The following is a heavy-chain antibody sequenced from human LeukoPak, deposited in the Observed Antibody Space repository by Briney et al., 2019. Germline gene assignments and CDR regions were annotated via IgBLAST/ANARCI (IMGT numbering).Heavy chain of an antibody. CDR3: AKERSSWAFDI. Sequence: PSETLSLTCTVSGGSISSGDYYWSWIRQPPGKGLEWIGYIYYSGSTYYNPSLKSRVTISVDTSKNQFSLKLSSVTAADTAVYYCAKERSSWAFDIWGQGTMLTVSS. CDR1: GGSISSGDYY. D-gene: IGHD6-6*01. V-gene: IGHV4-30-4*08. CDR2: IYYSGST. J-gene: IGHJ3*02.